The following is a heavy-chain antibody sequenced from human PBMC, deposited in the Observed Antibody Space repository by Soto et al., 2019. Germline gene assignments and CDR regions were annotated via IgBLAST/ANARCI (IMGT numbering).Heavy chain of an antibody. CDR1: GVSLSTSGVG. CDR2: IYWIDDK. Sequence: QITLKESGPPLVKPTQTLTLTCTFSGVSLSTSGVGVGWIRQPPGKALEWLALIYWIDDKHYSTSLKSRLTLAKDTPKYQVVLTMTNMDPVDTATYYCAHRSFANDAFDVWGQGTMVTVSS. V-gene: IGHV2-5*01. J-gene: IGHJ3*01. CDR3: AHRSFANDAFDV. D-gene: IGHD3-3*01.